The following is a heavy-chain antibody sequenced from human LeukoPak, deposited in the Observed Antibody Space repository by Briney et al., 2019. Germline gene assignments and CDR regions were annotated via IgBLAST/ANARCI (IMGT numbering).Heavy chain of an antibody. CDR1: GFTFSTDV. CDR2: ICPDGTVT. CDR3: VRDFRSADY. J-gene: IGHJ4*02. V-gene: IGHV3-74*01. Sequence: GGSLRLSCAASGFTFSTDVMSWVRQAPGKGPMWVSRICPDGTVTNYADSVKARFIISRDNARNTVCLQMNSLRVEDTAVYYCVRDFRSADYWGQGTLVIVSS.